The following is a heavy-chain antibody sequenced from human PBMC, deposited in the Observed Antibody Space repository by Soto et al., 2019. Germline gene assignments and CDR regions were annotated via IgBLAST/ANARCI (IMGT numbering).Heavy chain of an antibody. J-gene: IGHJ5*02. CDR3: ARGGDYDFWSGYYNWFDP. V-gene: IGHV4-34*01. CDR1: GGSFSGYY. D-gene: IGHD3-3*01. CDR2: INHSGST. Sequence: AETLSLTCAVYGGSFSGYYWICIRQPPGKGLEWIGEINHSGSTNYNPSLKSRVTISVDTSKNQFSLKLSSVTAADTAVYYCARGGDYDFWSGYYNWFDPWGQGTLVTVSS.